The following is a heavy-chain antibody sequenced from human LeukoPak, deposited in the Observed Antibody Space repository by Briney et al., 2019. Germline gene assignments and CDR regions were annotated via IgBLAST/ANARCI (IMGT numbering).Heavy chain of an antibody. CDR3: ASLNCNNGVCYNFDY. J-gene: IGHJ4*02. CDR2: INPNSGGT. CDR1: GYTFPGYY. Sequence: ASVKVSCKASGYTFPGYYIHWVRQAPGQGLEWMGWINPNSGGTNYAQKFQGRVTMTSDTSINTAYMKLSRLRSDDTAMYYCASLNCNNGVCYNFDYWGQGTLVTVSS. V-gene: IGHV1-2*02. D-gene: IGHD2-8*01.